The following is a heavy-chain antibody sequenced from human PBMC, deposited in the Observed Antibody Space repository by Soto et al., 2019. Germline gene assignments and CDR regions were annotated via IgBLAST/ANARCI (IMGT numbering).Heavy chain of an antibody. CDR3: ASFSRYSSSSGFDY. CDR1: GFTFSSYW. CDR2: IKQDGSEK. D-gene: IGHD6-6*01. Sequence: GGSLRLSCAASGFTFSSYWMSWVRQAPGKGLEWVANIKQDGSEKYYVDSVKGRFTISRDNAKNSLYLQMNSLRAEDTAVYSCASFSRYSSSSGFDYWGQGTLVTVSS. V-gene: IGHV3-7*01. J-gene: IGHJ4*02.